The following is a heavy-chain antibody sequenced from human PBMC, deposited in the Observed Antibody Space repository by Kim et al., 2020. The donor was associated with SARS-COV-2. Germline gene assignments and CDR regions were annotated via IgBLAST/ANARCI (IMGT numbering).Heavy chain of an antibody. CDR1: GFTFSSYS. Sequence: GGSLRLSCAASGFTFSSYSMNWVRQAPGKGLEWVSSISSSSSYIYYADSVKGRFTISRDNAKNSLYLQMNSLRAEDTAVYYCARDYSSSWTLHYYYYGMDGWGQGTTVTVSS. CDR2: ISSSSSYI. CDR3: ARDYSSSWTLHYYYYGMDG. V-gene: IGHV3-21*01. D-gene: IGHD6-13*01. J-gene: IGHJ6*02.